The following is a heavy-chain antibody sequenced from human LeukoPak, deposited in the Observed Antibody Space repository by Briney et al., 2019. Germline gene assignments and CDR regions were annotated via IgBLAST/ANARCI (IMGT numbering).Heavy chain of an antibody. CDR1: GGSIRSSSYY. Sequence: SETLSLTCTVSGGSIRSSSYYWGWIRQPPGKGLEWIGTIYYSGATYYNPSLESRVTISVDTSKNQFSLKLSSVTAADTAVYYCARRPYSSSSGLATYMDVWGKGTTVTVSS. CDR2: IYYSGAT. J-gene: IGHJ6*03. V-gene: IGHV4-39*01. D-gene: IGHD6-6*01. CDR3: ARRPYSSSSGLATYMDV.